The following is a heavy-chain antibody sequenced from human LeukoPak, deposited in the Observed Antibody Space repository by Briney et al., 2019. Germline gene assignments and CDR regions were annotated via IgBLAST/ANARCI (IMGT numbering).Heavy chain of an antibody. J-gene: IGHJ3*02. V-gene: IGHV4-34*01. Sequence: SETLSLTCAVYGGSFSGYYWSWIRQPPGKGLEWIGEINHSGSTNYNPSLKSRVTISADTSKNQFSLKLSSVTAADTAVYYCARYPNSSSWYERDAFDIWGQGTMVTVSS. D-gene: IGHD6-13*01. CDR1: GGSFSGYY. CDR2: INHSGST. CDR3: ARYPNSSSWYERDAFDI.